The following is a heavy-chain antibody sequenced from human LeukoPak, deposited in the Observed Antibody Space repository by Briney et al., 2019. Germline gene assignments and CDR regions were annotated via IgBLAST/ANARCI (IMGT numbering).Heavy chain of an antibody. D-gene: IGHD4-23*01. J-gene: IGHJ3*02. CDR3: ATHVPPPDYGGNQDVVGAFDI. Sequence: GESLKISCKGSGYSFTSYWIGWVRQMPGKGLEWMGIIYPGDSDTRYSPSFQGQVTISADKSISTAYLQWSSLKASDTAMYYCATHVPPPDYGGNQDVVGAFDIWGQGTMVTVSS. V-gene: IGHV5-51*01. CDR2: IYPGDSDT. CDR1: GYSFTSYW.